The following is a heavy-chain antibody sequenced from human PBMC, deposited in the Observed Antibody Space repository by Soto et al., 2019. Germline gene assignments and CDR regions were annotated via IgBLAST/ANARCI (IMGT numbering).Heavy chain of an antibody. V-gene: IGHV3-30*18. CDR1: GFSFSDYG. D-gene: IGHD1-26*01. Sequence: QVQLVESGGGVVQPGRSLGLSCAAGGFSFSDYGMHWVRQAPGKGLQWVAAISHDGIREHYADSVKGRFTASRDNSKKTVYLQLKSLRGEDRAKYFSAKDGGGGSNKYQVEYGGQGTVV. J-gene: IGHJ4*02. CDR2: ISHDGIRE. CDR3: AKDGGGGSNKYQVEY.